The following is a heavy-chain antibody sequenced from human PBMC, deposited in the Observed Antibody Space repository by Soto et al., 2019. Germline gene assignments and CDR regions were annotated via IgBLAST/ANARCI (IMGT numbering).Heavy chain of an antibody. CDR1: GFTFSSYG. D-gene: IGHD4-17*01. J-gene: IGHJ4*02. Sequence: QVQLVESGGGVVQPGRSLRLSCAASGFTFSSYGMHWVRQAPGKGLEWVAVISYVGSNKYYADSVKGRFTISRDNSKNTLYLQMNSLRAEDTAVYYCANLRGYWGQGTLVTVSS. V-gene: IGHV3-30*18. CDR3: ANLRGY. CDR2: ISYVGSNK.